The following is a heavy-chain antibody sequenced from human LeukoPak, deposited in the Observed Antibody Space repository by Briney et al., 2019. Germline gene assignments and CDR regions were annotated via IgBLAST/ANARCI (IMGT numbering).Heavy chain of an antibody. CDR3: AKDTSVWGYYYGTDV. CDR1: GFTFSSYA. V-gene: IGHV3-23*01. J-gene: IGHJ6*02. D-gene: IGHD3-16*01. Sequence: HTGGSLRLSCAASGFTFSSYAMSWVRQAPGKGLEWVSAISGSGGSTYYADSVKGRFTISRDNSKNTLYLQMNSLRAEDTAVYYCAKDTSVWGYYYGTDVWGQGTTVTVSS. CDR2: ISGSGGST.